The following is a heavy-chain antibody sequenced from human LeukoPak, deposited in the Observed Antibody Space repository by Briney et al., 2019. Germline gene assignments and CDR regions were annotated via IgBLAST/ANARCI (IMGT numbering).Heavy chain of an antibody. CDR1: GGTFSSYA. CDR2: IIPIFGTA. Sequence: GASVKVSCRASGGTFSSYAISWVRQAPGQGLEWMGGIIPIFGTANYAQKFQGRVTITTDESTSTAYMELSGLRSEDTAVYYCARDSPGAFDIWGQGTMVTVSS. CDR3: ARDSPGAFDI. J-gene: IGHJ3*02. V-gene: IGHV1-69*05.